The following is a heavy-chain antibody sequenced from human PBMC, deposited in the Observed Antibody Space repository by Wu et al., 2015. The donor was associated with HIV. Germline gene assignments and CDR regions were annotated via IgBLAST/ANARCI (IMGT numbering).Heavy chain of an antibody. CDR3: ARDQIASYLNYHGMDV. V-gene: IGHV1-2*02. CDR2: INPNSGWT. Sequence: VQLVQSGAEVKKPGASVKVSCKASGYTFSDYYLHWVRQAPGQGLEWMGWINPNSGWTNYAQEFQGRVIMTRDTSINTVYMEMNGLRSGDTAVYYCARDQIASYLNYHGMDVWGQGTTVIVSS. J-gene: IGHJ6*02. D-gene: IGHD2-21*01. CDR1: GYTFSDYY.